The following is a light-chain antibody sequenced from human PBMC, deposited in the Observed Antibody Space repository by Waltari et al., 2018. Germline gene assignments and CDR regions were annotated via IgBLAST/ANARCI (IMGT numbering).Light chain of an antibody. Sequence: QSALTQTAPESGSPGQSITLSCTGTTSYVGKYNLVSWYQQNPGKAPTLMISDVNKRPSGVSNRFSGSKSGNTASLTISGLQAADETYYYCCSYAGSAISVFGGGTKVTVL. V-gene: IGLV2-23*02. CDR3: CSYAGSAISV. CDR2: DVN. CDR1: TSYVGKYNL. J-gene: IGLJ3*02.